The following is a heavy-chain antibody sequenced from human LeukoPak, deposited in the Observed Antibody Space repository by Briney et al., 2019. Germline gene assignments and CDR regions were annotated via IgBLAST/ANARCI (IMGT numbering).Heavy chain of an antibody. V-gene: IGHV3-7*03. Sequence: GGSLRLSCAASGFTFSSYWMNWVRQAPGKGLEWVASINHNGNVNYYVDSVKGRFTISRDNAKNSLYLQMSNLRAEDTAVYFCARGGGLDVWGQGATVTVSS. J-gene: IGHJ6*02. CDR2: INHNGNVN. D-gene: IGHD3-16*01. CDR3: ARGGGLDV. CDR1: GFTFSSYW.